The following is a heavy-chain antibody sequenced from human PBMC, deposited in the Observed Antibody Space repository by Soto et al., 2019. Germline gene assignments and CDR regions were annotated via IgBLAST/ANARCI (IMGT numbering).Heavy chain of an antibody. CDR2: ISPYNGDT. CDR1: GYTFSIYS. V-gene: IGHV1-18*04. Sequence: ASVKVSFKSSGYTFSIYSINWLRQAPGHGLEWVGWISPYNGDTHYAQKLQGRVTMTTDTSTSTAYMELKSLRSDDTAVYYCARVSSRTTLDSWGPGTLVTVSS. D-gene: IGHD2-2*01. J-gene: IGHJ4*02. CDR3: ARVSSRTTLDS.